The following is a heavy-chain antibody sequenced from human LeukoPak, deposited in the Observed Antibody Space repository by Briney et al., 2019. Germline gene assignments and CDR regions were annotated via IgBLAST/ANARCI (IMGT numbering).Heavy chain of an antibody. J-gene: IGHJ4*02. CDR3: AALPSIYSSSTDFDY. V-gene: IGHV3-30*02. CDR1: GFSFSRHG. D-gene: IGHD6-6*01. CDR2: ILYDGSTK. Sequence: PGGSLRLSCAASGFSFSRHGMHWVRQAPGKGLEWVAFILYDGSTKYYADSVKGRFTISRDNSKNTLYLQMNSLRAEDTAVYYCAALPSIYSSSTDFDYWGQGTLVTVSS.